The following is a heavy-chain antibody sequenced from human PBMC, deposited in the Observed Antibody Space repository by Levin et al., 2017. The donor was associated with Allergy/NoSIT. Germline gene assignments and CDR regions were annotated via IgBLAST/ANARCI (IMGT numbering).Heavy chain of an antibody. V-gene: IGHV4-59*01. J-gene: IGHJ5*02. CDR2: IYYSGST. CDR3: ARMYCSRTSCYAGMGLNWFDP. CDR1: GGSISSYY. Sequence: SETLSLTCTVSGGSISSYYWSWIRQPPGKGLEWIGYIYYSGSTNYNPSLKSRVTISVDTSKNQFSLKLSSVTAADTAVYYCARMYCSRTSCYAGMGLNWFDPWGQGTLVTVSS. D-gene: IGHD2-2*01.